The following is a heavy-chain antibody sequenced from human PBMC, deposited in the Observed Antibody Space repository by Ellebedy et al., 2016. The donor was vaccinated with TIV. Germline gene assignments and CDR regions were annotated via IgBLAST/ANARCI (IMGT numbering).Heavy chain of an antibody. J-gene: IGHJ4*02. D-gene: IGHD6-19*01. Sequence: SETLSLTXAGYGGSFSGHYWSWIRQSLGKGLEWIGEINHSGSTNCNPSLKSRVSVSVDTSKNQFSLKLSSVTAADAAVYYCARGLIPVAGTLLFDWWGQGTLVTVSS. V-gene: IGHV4-34*01. CDR3: ARGLIPVAGTLLFDW. CDR1: GGSFSGHY. CDR2: INHSGST.